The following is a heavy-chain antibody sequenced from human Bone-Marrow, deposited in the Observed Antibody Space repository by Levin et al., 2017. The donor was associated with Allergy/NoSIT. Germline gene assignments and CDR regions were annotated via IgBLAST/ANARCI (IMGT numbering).Heavy chain of an antibody. CDR2: INHSGST. V-gene: IGHV4-34*01. J-gene: IGHJ5*02. Sequence: SETLSLTCAVYGGSFSGYYWSWIRQPPGKGLEWIGEINHSGSTNYNPSLKSRVTISVDTSKNQFSLKLSSVTAADTAVYYCARGLFQYQLLSVGNNWFDPWGQGTLVTVSS. CDR1: GGSFSGYY. D-gene: IGHD2-2*01. CDR3: ARGLFQYQLLSVGNNWFDP.